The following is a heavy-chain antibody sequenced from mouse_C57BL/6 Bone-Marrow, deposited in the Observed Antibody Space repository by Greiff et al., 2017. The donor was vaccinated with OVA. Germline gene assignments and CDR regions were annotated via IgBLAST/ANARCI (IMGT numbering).Heavy chain of an antibody. CDR1: GYTFTSYW. D-gene: IGHD2-4*01. CDR3: AREDDYDGYWYFDV. Sequence: VQLQQSGAELVKPGASVKLSCKASGYTFTSYWMQWVKQRPGQGLEWIGEIDPSDSYTNYNQKFKGKATLTVDTSSSTAYMQLSSLTSEDSAVYYCAREDDYDGYWYFDVWGTGTTVTVSS. J-gene: IGHJ1*03. CDR2: IDPSDSYT. V-gene: IGHV1-50*01.